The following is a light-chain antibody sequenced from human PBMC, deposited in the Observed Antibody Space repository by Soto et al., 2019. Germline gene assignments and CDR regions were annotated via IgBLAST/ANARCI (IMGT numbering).Light chain of an antibody. Sequence: QPASVSGSPGQSITISCTGTSSDVGGYNFVSWYQQHPGKAPKLMIYEVSNRPSGVSYRFSGSKSGNTASLTISGLQAEDEADYYCSSYTSSVTLVFGGGTKLTVL. CDR3: SSYTSSVTLV. J-gene: IGLJ2*01. CDR2: EVS. V-gene: IGLV2-14*01. CDR1: SSDVGGYNF.